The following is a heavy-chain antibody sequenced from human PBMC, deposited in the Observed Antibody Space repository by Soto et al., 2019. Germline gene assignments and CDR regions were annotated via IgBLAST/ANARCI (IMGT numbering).Heavy chain of an antibody. Sequence: PGGSLRLSCAASGFTLSSYGMHWVRQAPGKGLEWVAVIWYDGSNKYYADSVKGRFTISRDNSKNTLYLQMNSLRAEDTAVYYCARGSSGSYPYYYYYYMDVWGKGTTVTVSS. D-gene: IGHD3-10*01. CDR2: IWYDGSNK. CDR1: GFTLSSYG. CDR3: ARGSSGSYPYYYYYYMDV. J-gene: IGHJ6*03. V-gene: IGHV3-33*01.